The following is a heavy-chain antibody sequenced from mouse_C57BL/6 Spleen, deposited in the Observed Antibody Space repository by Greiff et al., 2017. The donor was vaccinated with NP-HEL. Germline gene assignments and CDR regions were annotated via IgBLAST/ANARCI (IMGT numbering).Heavy chain of an antibody. V-gene: IGHV1-82*01. CDR2: IYPGDGDT. CDR1: GYAFSSSW. J-gene: IGHJ4*01. Sequence: QVQLKESGPELVKPGASVKISCKASGYAFSSSWMNWVKQRPGKGLEWIGRIYPGDGDTNYNGKFKGKATLTADKSSSTAYMQLSSLTSEDSAVYFCARGDRGDYWGQGTSVTVSS. CDR3: ARGDRGDY.